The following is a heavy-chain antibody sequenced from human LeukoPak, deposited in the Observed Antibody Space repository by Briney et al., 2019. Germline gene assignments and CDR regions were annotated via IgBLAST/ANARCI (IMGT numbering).Heavy chain of an antibody. CDR3: ARGATAMPDY. J-gene: IGHJ4*02. CDR1: GGSFSGYY. Sequence: NPSETLSLTCAVYGGSFSGYYWSWIRQPPGKGLEWIGYIYYSGSTYYNPSLKSRVTISVDTSKNQFSLKLSSVTAADTAVYYCARGATAMPDYWGQGTLVTVSS. V-gene: IGHV4-30-4*01. D-gene: IGHD5-18*01. CDR2: IYYSGST.